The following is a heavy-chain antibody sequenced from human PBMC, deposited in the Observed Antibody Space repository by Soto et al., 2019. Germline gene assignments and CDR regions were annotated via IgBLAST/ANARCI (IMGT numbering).Heavy chain of an antibody. D-gene: IGHD6-19*01. CDR2: IYPGDSDT. V-gene: IGHV5-51*01. CDR1: GYSFTSYW. CDR3: ARGRPGGGWYQGYYFDY. Sequence: GEALKISCKGSGYSFTSYWIGWVRQMPGKGLEWMGIIYPGDSDTRYSPSFQGQVTISADKSISTAYLQWSSLKASDTAMYYCARGRPGGGWYQGYYFDYWGQGTLVTVSS. J-gene: IGHJ4*02.